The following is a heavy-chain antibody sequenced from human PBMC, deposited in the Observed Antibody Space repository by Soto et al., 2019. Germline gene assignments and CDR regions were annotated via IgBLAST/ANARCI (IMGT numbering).Heavy chain of an antibody. D-gene: IGHD3-10*01. CDR1: GFSFSSYA. V-gene: IGHV3-23*01. J-gene: IGHJ4*02. CDR2: ITGSGGTT. CDR3: TKGSYFGSGSYYEY. Sequence: EVQLLESGRGLVQPGGSLRLSCAASGFSFSSYAMFWVGQAPGRGREWVSTITGSGGTTYYTDSVKGRFTISRDNSKNTLYLEMNRLRAEDAAVYYCTKGSYFGSGSYYEYWGQGTLVTVSA.